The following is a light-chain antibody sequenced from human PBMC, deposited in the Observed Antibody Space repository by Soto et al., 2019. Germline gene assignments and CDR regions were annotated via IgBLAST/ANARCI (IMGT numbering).Light chain of an antibody. CDR3: QQYGSSPWT. V-gene: IGKV3-20*01. J-gene: IGKJ1*01. Sequence: EIVLTQSPGTLSLSPGERATLSCRASQSVSSSYLAWYQQKPGQAPRLLIYGASSRATGIPDRFSGSGSGTAFTLTISRLEPEDFAVYYCQQYGSSPWTFGQGTKLDIK. CDR1: QSVSSSY. CDR2: GAS.